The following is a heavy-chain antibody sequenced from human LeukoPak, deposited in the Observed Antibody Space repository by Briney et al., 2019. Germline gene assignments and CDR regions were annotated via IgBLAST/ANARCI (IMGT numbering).Heavy chain of an antibody. CDR2: INHSGST. D-gene: IGHD3-22*01. V-gene: IGHV4-34*01. Sequence: SETLSLTCAVYGGSFSGYYWSWIRQPPGKGLEWIGEINHSGSTNYNPSLKSRVTISVDTSKNQFSLKLSSVTAADTAVYYCAGGYYYVYFDYWGQGTLVTVSS. J-gene: IGHJ4*02. CDR3: AGGYYYVYFDY. CDR1: GGSFSGYY.